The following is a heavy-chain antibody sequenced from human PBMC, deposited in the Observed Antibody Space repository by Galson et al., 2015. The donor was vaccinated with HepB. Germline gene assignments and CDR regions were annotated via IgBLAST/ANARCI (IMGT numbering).Heavy chain of an antibody. J-gene: IGHJ4*02. D-gene: IGHD6-25*01. CDR1: GFSFSSYS. V-gene: IGHV3-21*01. CDR2: ISSSGTYI. CDR3: ARGAQRLFDDC. Sequence: SLRLSCAASGFSFSSYSMNWVRQAPGKGLEWVSSISSSGTYINYADSVKGRFTISRDNAENSLYLQMNSLRAEDTAVYYCARGAQRLFDDCWGQGTLVTVSS.